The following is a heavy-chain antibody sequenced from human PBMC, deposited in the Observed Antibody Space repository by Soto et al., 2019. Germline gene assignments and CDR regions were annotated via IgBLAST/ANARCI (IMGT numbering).Heavy chain of an antibody. CDR2: ISYDGSKK. V-gene: IGHV3-30*18. Sequence: PGGSLRLSCAASGFAFNTFGMHWVRQAPGKGLEWVALISYDGSKKYYEDSVKGRLTISRDNSKNTLDLQVNSLRAEDTAVYYRAKETRGDSGYGRGGWVYGLDVWGQGTTVTVSS. CDR3: AKETRGDSGYGRGGWVYGLDV. D-gene: IGHD5-12*01. J-gene: IGHJ6*02. CDR1: GFAFNTFG.